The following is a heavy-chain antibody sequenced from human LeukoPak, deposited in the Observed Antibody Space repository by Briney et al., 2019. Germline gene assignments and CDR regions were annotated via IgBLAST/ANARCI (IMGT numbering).Heavy chain of an antibody. J-gene: IGHJ4*02. D-gene: IGHD3-10*01. CDR3: ARHLYGSVTYNVNY. Sequence: GASLQISCKGSGSRFTTYWITWVRRMPGKGLEWMGTIDPSDSYTNYSPSFQGHVSISVDKSISTAYLQWSSLKASDTAMYYCARHLYGSVTYNVNYWGQGTLVTVSS. V-gene: IGHV5-10-1*01. CDR2: IDPSDSYT. CDR1: GSRFTTYW.